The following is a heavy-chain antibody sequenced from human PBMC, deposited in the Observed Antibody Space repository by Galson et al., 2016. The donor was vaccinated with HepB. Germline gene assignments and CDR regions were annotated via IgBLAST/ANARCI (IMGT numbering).Heavy chain of an antibody. D-gene: IGHD3-10*01. Sequence: SLRLSCAASGFNFSRYVMAWVRQSPGKGLEWVSDIIGSAASTFYADSVKGRFTISRDNAKNSMYLQINSLRAEDTAVYYCARFYYPDFGTYSMFPHWGQGALVTVYS. CDR3: ARFYYPDFGTYSMFPH. CDR1: GFNFSRYV. V-gene: IGHV3-23*01. CDR2: IIGSAAST. J-gene: IGHJ4*02.